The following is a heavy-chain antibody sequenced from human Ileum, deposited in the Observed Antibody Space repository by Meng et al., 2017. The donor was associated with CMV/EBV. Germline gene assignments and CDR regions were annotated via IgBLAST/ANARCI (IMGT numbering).Heavy chain of an antibody. D-gene: IGHD2-15*01. CDR2: IYPLRCGT. J-gene: IGHJ4*02. Sequence: QGHVVLSVAYVDQPGSSVEVSFKPPGYYLSGFYMTWVRQAPVQGLEWLGWIYPLRCGTNYGQKFQGRVTMNRDTSLSTAYMEMGSLISDYTAVYYCAILCSTDDYWGQGTLVTVSS. CDR1: GYYLSGFY. V-gene: IGHV1-2*02. CDR3: AILCSTDDY.